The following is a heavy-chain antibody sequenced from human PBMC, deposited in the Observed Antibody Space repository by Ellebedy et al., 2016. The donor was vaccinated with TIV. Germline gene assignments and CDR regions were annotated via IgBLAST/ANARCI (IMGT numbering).Heavy chain of an antibody. D-gene: IGHD5-18*01. Sequence: GGSLRLXXAASGFTFSDYYMSWIRQAPGKGLEWVSYISSSGSTIYYADSVKGRFTISRDNSKNTLYLQMNSLRAEDTAVYYCAKGRGGAMAHLDYWGQGTLVTVSS. V-gene: IGHV3-11*01. J-gene: IGHJ4*02. CDR1: GFTFSDYY. CDR2: ISSSGSTI. CDR3: AKGRGGAMAHLDY.